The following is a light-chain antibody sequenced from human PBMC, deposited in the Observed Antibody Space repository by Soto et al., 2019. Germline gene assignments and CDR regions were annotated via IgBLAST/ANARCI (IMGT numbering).Light chain of an antibody. CDR1: QSISDW. J-gene: IGKJ1*01. Sequence: DLRMTQSPSTLSASVGDRVTITCRAIQSISDWLAWFQQKPGKAPKVLIYDASTLESGVPSRFSGSGSGTEFTLTISSLQPEDSATYYCQQHNSSPWTFGQGTRVEIK. CDR2: DAS. V-gene: IGKV1-5*01. CDR3: QQHNSSPWT.